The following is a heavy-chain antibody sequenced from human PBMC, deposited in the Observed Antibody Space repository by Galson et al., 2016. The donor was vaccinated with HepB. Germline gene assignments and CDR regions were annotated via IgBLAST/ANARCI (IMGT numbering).Heavy chain of an antibody. CDR3: ARDAGEGWLDP. Sequence: SETLSLTCTVSGASIRSSYWSWIRQPPGQGLEWIGYIHYTGSTKHNPSLKSRVTISVDTSKNQLSLNLTSVTAADTAVYYCARDAGEGWLDPWGQGTLAIVSS. V-gene: IGHV4-59*01. D-gene: IGHD3-10*01. CDR1: GASIRSSY. J-gene: IGHJ5*02. CDR2: IHYTGST.